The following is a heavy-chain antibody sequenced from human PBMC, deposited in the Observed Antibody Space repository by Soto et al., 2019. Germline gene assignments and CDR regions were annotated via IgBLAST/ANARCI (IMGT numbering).Heavy chain of an antibody. CDR3: ATDRTYPDSSRWSPGYYYGMDV. V-gene: IGHV3-30-3*01. Sequence: PGGSLRLSCAASGLTFSIYALHWVRQAPGKGLEWVAVISYDGSNKYYADNVKGRFTISRDESKNTLYLQMDSLRVEDTAVYYCATDRTYPDSSRWSPGYYYGMDVWGQGTTVTVSS. CDR2: ISYDGSNK. CDR1: GLTFSIYA. J-gene: IGHJ6*02. D-gene: IGHD6-13*01.